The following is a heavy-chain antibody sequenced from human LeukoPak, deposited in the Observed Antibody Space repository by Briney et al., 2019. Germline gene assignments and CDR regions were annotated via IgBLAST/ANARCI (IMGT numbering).Heavy chain of an antibody. CDR1: GFTFTNNF. CDR3: AKSGYNRFDY. Sequence: GGSLRLSCAASGFTFTNNFMSWVRQVPGKGLEWVANIKQDGSETTYADSVRGRFTIFRDNAKNSLYLQMNSLRAEDTAVYYCAKSGYNRFDYWGQGTLVTVSS. V-gene: IGHV3-7*03. D-gene: IGHD5-24*01. J-gene: IGHJ4*02. CDR2: IKQDGSET.